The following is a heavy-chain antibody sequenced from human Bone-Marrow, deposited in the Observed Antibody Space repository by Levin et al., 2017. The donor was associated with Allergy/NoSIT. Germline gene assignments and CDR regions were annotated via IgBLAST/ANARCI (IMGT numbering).Heavy chain of an antibody. CDR2: IDPSDSYT. Sequence: GASVKVSCKGSGYSFTSYWISWVRQMPGKGLEWMGRIDPSDSYTNYSPSFQGHVTISADKSISTAYLQWSSLKASDTAMYYCARLGVVRGVRGGSYDYYMDGWGKGTTVTVSS. CDR3: ARLGVVRGVRGGSYDYYMDG. J-gene: IGHJ6*03. D-gene: IGHD3-10*01. V-gene: IGHV5-10-1*01. CDR1: GYSFTSYW.